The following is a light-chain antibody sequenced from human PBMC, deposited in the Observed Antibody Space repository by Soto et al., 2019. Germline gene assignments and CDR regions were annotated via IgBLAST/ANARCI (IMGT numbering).Light chain of an antibody. CDR2: EVS. Sequence: QSVLTQPASVSGSPGQSITISCTGDSSDVGGYHYVSWYQQHPGKAPKVIIFEVSNRPSGVSSRFSGSRSGNTASLTISGLQAEDEAHYYCSSYTSSATLVFGTGTKVTVL. J-gene: IGLJ1*01. CDR3: SSYTSSATLV. CDR1: SSDVGGYHY. V-gene: IGLV2-14*01.